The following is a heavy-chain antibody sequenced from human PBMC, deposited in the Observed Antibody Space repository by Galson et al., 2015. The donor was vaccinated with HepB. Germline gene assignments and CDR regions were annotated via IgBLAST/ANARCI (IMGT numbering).Heavy chain of an antibody. D-gene: IGHD3-10*01. V-gene: IGHV3-11*01. J-gene: IGHJ3*02. CDR2: ITTGGDIT. Sequence: SLRLSCAASGFTFSDYYMTWIRQAPGKGLEWVSFITTGGDITYYADSVKGRFTISRDNAKNSLYLQMNSLRAEDTAVYYCARDSELLWFGEDIWGQGTMVTVSS. CDR3: ARDSELLWFGEDI. CDR1: GFTFSDYY.